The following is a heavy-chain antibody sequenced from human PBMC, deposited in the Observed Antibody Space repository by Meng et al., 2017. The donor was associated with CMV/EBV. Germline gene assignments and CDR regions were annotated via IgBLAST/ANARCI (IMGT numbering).Heavy chain of an antibody. D-gene: IGHD3-10*01. CDR2: IYSGGST. Sequence: FTDSSNYMGWVRQAPGKGLEWVSVIYSGGSTYYADSVKGRFTISRDNSKNTLYLQMNSLRAEDTAVYYCAREGHYYGSGSYYKVFDYWGQGTLVTVSS. CDR3: AREGHYYGSGSYYKVFDY. V-gene: IGHV3-66*02. CDR1: FTDSSNY. J-gene: IGHJ4*02.